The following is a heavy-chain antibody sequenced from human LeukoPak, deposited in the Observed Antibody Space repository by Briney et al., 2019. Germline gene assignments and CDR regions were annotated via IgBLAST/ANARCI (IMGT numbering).Heavy chain of an antibody. CDR3: AKRAVAGTGRGFDI. CDR1: GFTFRTYA. CDR2: ISGSGDST. V-gene: IGHV3-23*01. J-gene: IGHJ3*02. D-gene: IGHD6-19*01. Sequence: TGGSLRLSCAASGFTFRTYAMSWVRQAPGKGLEWASGISGSGDSTDYADSVKGRFTISRDNSKNTLYLQINSLRADDTAVYYCAKRAVAGTGRGFDIWGQGTLVTVSS.